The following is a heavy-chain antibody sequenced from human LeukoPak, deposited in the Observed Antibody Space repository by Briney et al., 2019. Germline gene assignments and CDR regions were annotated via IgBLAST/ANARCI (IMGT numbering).Heavy chain of an antibody. D-gene: IGHD6-13*01. CDR2: ISYDGSNK. Sequence: PGGSLRLSCAASGFTFSSYGMLWVRQAPGKGLEWVAVISYDGSNKYYADSVKGRFTISRDNSKNTLYLQMNSLRAEDTAVYYCAKASAGIGFDYWGQGTLVTVSS. V-gene: IGHV3-30*18. CDR3: AKASAGIGFDY. CDR1: GFTFSSYG. J-gene: IGHJ4*02.